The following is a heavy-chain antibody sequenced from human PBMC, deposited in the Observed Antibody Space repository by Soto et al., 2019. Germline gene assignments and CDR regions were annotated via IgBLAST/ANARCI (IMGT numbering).Heavy chain of an antibody. D-gene: IGHD6-19*01. V-gene: IGHV1-18*01. CDR3: ARDPVAGTYFDY. J-gene: IGHJ4*02. Sequence: SGAEVKKPGASVKVSCKASGYTFISYGISWVRQAPGQGLEWMGWINAFNGNTNYAQKLQGRVTMTRDTSTSTAYMELRSLRSDDTAVYYCARDPVAGTYFDYWGQGTLVTVSS. CDR2: INAFNGNT. CDR1: GYTFISYG.